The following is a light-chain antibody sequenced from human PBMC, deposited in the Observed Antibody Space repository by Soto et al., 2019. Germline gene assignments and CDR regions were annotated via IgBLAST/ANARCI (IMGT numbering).Light chain of an antibody. CDR1: SSDVGSYNL. CDR3: SSYTTSSTYV. Sequence: QSALTQAASVSGSPGQSITISCTGTSSDVGSYNLVSWYQQHPGKAPKVMIYDVSNRPSGVSYRFSGSKSGNTASLTISGLQAEDEADYYCSSYTTSSTYVFGTGTKLTVL. V-gene: IGLV2-14*02. CDR2: DVS. J-gene: IGLJ1*01.